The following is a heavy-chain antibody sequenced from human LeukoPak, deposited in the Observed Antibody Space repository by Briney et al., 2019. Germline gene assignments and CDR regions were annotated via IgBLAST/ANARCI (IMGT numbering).Heavy chain of an antibody. V-gene: IGHV4-4*07. Sequence: SETLSLTCTVSGGSISSYYWGWIRQPAGKGLEWIGRIYTSGSTNYNPSLKSRATMSVDTSKNQFSLKLSSVTAADTAVYYRARGFYSMVSSYYYYGMDVWGQGTTVTVSS. D-gene: IGHD4-11*01. J-gene: IGHJ6*02. CDR2: IYTSGST. CDR3: ARGFYSMVSSYYYYGMDV. CDR1: GGSISSYY.